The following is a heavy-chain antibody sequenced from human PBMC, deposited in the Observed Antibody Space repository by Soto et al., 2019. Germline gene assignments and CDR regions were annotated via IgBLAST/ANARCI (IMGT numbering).Heavy chain of an antibody. J-gene: IGHJ6*02. Sequence: SETLSLTCTFSGGSISSYYWSCIRQPPGKGLEWIGYIYYSGSTNYNPSLKSRVTISVDTSKNQFSLKLSSVTAADTAVYYCARRNFWSGYYTADYYGMDVWGQGTTVTVSS. CDR3: ARRNFWSGYYTADYYGMDV. V-gene: IGHV4-59*08. D-gene: IGHD3-3*01. CDR2: IYYSGST. CDR1: GGSISSYY.